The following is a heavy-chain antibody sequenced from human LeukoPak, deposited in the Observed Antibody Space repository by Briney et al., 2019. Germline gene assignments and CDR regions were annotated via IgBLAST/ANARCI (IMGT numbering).Heavy chain of an antibody. J-gene: IGHJ4*02. CDR1: GFSFSNYW. CDR2: IKTDGSET. Sequence: GGSLRLSCAASGFSFSNYWMGWVRQAPGEGLACVANIKTDGSETYYVDSVKGRFTISRDNAKNSLFLQMNSLRAEDTAIYYCVSAIRGSPIDYWGQGTLVSVPS. CDR3: VSAIRGSPIDY. V-gene: IGHV3-7*01. D-gene: IGHD3-10*01.